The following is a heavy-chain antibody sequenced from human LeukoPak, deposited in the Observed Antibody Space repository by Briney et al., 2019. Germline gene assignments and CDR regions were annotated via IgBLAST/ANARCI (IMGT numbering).Heavy chain of an antibody. CDR3: TRTYSSSSIDY. CDR2: IFYTGSN. J-gene: IGHJ4*02. D-gene: IGHD6-6*01. V-gene: IGHV4-59*01. Sequence: SETLSLTCTVSGGSISTYYWSWIRQPPGKGLEWLEYIFYTGSNNYNPSLKSRVTMSIDTSKNQFSLKLSSVTAADTAVYYCTRTYSSSSIDYWGQGALVTVSS. CDR1: GGSISTYY.